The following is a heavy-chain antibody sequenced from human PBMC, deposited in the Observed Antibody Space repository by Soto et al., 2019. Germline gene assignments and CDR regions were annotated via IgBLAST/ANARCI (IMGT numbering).Heavy chain of an antibody. CDR1: GRSISRSRYY. CDR3: ARHNGPLYVGYYYDMDV. Sequence: SETLSRTSSASGRSISRSRYYWGWIRQPPGKGLEWIGSIYYSGYTYYNPSLKSRVTISVDTSKNQFSLKLSSVTAADTAVYYCARHNGPLYVGYYYDMDVWGQGTTVP. V-gene: IGHV4-39*01. CDR2: IYYSGYT. J-gene: IGHJ6*02. D-gene: IGHD3-16*01.